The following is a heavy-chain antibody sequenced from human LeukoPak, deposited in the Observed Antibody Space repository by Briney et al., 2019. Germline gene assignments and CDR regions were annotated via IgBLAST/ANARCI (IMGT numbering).Heavy chain of an antibody. D-gene: IGHD2-15*01. Sequence: GGSLRLSCAASGFTFSSYAMSWVRQAPGEGLEWVSRLSDSGGNTIYADSVKGRFTISRGNAKNSLYLQMNSLTAEDTAVYYCARDNTYCSGSRCYDRFDYWGQGTLVAVSS. CDR1: GFTFSSYA. CDR3: ARDNTYCSGSRCYDRFDY. CDR2: LSDSGGNT. V-gene: IGHV3-23*01. J-gene: IGHJ4*02.